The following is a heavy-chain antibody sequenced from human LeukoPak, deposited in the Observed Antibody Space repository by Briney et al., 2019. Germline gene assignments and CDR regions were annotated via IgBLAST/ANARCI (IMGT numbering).Heavy chain of an antibody. D-gene: IGHD5-18*01. CDR3: AREGDVDTAMVKAFDI. J-gene: IGHJ3*02. V-gene: IGHV4-34*01. Sequence: SETLSLTCAVYGGSFSGYYWSWIRQPPGKGLEWIGEINHSGSTNYNPSLKSRVTISVDTSKNQFSLKLSSVTAADTAVYYCAREGDVDTAMVKAFDIWGQGTMVTVSS. CDR1: GGSFSGYY. CDR2: INHSGST.